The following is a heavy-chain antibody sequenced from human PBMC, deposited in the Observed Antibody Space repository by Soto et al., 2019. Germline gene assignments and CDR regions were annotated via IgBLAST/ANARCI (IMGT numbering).Heavy chain of an antibody. V-gene: IGHV3-23*01. CDR2: ISGSGGST. Sequence: GGSLRLSCAASGFTFSGDAMSWVRQAPGKGLEWVSTISGSGGSTYYADSVKGRFTISRDNSENTLYPQMNSLRAEDTAIYYCAKLGSSSWSPHYYFDYWGQGTLVTVSS. CDR1: GFTFSGDA. CDR3: AKLGSSSWSPHYYFDY. J-gene: IGHJ4*02. D-gene: IGHD2-2*01.